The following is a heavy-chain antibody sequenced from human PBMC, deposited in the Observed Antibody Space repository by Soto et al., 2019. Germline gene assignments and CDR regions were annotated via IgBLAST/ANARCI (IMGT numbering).Heavy chain of an antibody. Sequence: AETLSLTCAVYGGSFRWYYWGWVRQPPGKGLEVIGEINHSGGTNYNPSLKSRVTISVDTSKNQFSLKLSSVTAADTAVYYCARGLRDYGSGSYYYYYYYGLDVWGQGTTVTVSS. CDR3: ARGLRDYGSGSYYYYYYYGLDV. CDR2: INHSGGT. D-gene: IGHD3-10*01. J-gene: IGHJ6*02. V-gene: IGHV4-34*01. CDR1: GGSFRWYY.